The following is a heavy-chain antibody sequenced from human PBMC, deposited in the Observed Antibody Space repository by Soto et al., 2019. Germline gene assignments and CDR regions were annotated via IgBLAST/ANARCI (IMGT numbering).Heavy chain of an antibody. Sequence: PGGSLRLSCADSGFTFSSYWMSWVRQAPGKGLEWVANIKQDGSEKYYVDSVEGRFTISRDNSKHTLFLLMNSLRADDAAVYYCAASESYHKAAYWGQGTLVTVSS. CDR1: GFTFSSYW. CDR3: AASESYHKAAY. D-gene: IGHD3-10*01. J-gene: IGHJ4*02. CDR2: IKQDGSEK. V-gene: IGHV3-7*03.